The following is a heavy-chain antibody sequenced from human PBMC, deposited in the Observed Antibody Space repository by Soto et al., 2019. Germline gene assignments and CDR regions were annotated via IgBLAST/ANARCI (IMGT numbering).Heavy chain of an antibody. D-gene: IGHD3-22*01. Sequence: SAALSFTCTVSGGSISSSSYYWGWIRQPPGKGMGWIGWIYHSGSTYDNASLNSRSTLIVDKSKRQLALMLTTVTTADTAVYYCARLLDDSRGYYYFDSWGQGTLVTVSS. CDR1: GGSISSSSYY. V-gene: IGHV4-39*01. CDR3: ARLLDDSRGYYYFDS. J-gene: IGHJ4*02. CDR2: IYHSGST.